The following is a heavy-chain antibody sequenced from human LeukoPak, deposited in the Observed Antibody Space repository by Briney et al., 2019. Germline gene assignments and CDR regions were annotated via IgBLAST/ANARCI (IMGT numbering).Heavy chain of an antibody. CDR2: IYTSGST. V-gene: IGHV4-61*02. CDR3: ARGAYDFWSGDASGAFDI. CDR1: GGSISSGSYY. J-gene: IGHJ3*02. D-gene: IGHD3-3*01. Sequence: PSQTLSLTCTVSGGSISSGSYYWRWIRQPAGKGLEWIGRIYTSGSTNYNPSLKSRVTISVDTSKNQFSLKLSSVTAADTAVYYCARGAYDFWSGDASGAFDIWGQGTVVTVSS.